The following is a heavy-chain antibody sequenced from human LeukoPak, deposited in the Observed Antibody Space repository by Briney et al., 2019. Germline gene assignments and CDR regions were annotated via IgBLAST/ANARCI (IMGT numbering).Heavy chain of an antibody. D-gene: IGHD6-13*01. CDR3: ARGAVAGYSNAPLDY. J-gene: IGHJ4*02. CDR2: IYYSGST. Sequence: PSETLSLTCTVSGGSISSYYWSWIRQPSGKGLEWIGYIYYSGSTNYNPSLKSRVTISVDTSKNQFSLKLTSVTAADTAVYYCARGAVAGYSNAPLDYWGPGTLVTVSS. V-gene: IGHV4-59*01. CDR1: GGSISSYY.